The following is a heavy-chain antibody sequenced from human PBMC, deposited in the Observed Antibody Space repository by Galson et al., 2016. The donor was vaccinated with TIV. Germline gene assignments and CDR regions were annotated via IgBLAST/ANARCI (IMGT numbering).Heavy chain of an antibody. CDR1: GVIFNSYT. V-gene: IGHV1-69*13. CDR2: IIPISGIA. CDR3: ARLTPCGGDCYYFDR. J-gene: IGHJ4*02. Sequence: SVKVSCKASGVIFNSYTFNWVRQAPGQGLEWMGGIIPISGIADNSQKFQGRVSITADVSTNTVYMELSSLRSEDTAVYYCARLTPCGGDCYYFDRWGQGTLVTVSS. D-gene: IGHD2-21*02.